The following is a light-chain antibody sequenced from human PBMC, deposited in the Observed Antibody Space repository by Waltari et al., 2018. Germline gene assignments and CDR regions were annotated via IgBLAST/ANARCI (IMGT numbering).Light chain of an antibody. V-gene: IGLV6-57*04. Sequence: NFVLTQPHSVSESPGKTVTISCTRSSGSIASNFVQWYQQRPGSAPTPVIYDDSHRPSGVPDRFSGSFATSSNSASLTISGLKTEDEADYFCQSYDSSTNWVFGGGTKLTVL. CDR3: QSYDSSTNWV. CDR2: DDS. J-gene: IGLJ3*02. CDR1: SGSIASNF.